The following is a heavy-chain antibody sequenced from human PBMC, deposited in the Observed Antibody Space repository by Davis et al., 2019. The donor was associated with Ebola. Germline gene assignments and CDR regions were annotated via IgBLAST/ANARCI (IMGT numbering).Heavy chain of an antibody. D-gene: IGHD1-1*01. CDR3: ARDRPGSPGGMDV. Sequence: MPSETLSLTCTVSGGSISSGGYYWSWIRQHPGKGLEWIGYIYYSGSTYYNPSLKSRVTISVDTSKNQFSLKLSSVTAADTAVYYCARDRPGSPGGMDVWGQGITVTVSS. V-gene: IGHV4-31*03. CDR2: IYYSGST. J-gene: IGHJ6*02. CDR1: GGSISSGGYY.